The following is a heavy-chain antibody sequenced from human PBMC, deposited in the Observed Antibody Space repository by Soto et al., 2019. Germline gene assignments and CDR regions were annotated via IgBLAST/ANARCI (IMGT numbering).Heavy chain of an antibody. V-gene: IGHV3-30-3*01. J-gene: IGHJ4*02. CDR1: GFTFSRYG. CDR3: AKVRTSNYGGNYLCYFDY. Sequence: PGGSLRLSCAASGFTFSRYGLHWVRQAPGKGLEWVAFISYDGSGKYYADSVKGRFTISKDSSKNTLYLQMNSLRAEDTAVYYCAKVRTSNYGGNYLCYFDYWGQGTLVTVSS. D-gene: IGHD4-17*01. CDR2: ISYDGSGK.